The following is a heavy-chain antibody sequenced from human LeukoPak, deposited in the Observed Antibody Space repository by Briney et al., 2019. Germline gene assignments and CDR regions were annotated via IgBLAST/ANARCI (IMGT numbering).Heavy chain of an antibody. D-gene: IGHD5-18*01. J-gene: IGHJ6*02. CDR2: ISSSSSTI. V-gene: IGHV3-48*02. CDR1: GFTFSSYS. Sequence: PGGSLRLSCAASGFTFSSYSMNWVRQAPGKGLEWVSYISSSSSTIYYADSVKGRFTISRDNAKNSLYLQMNSLRDEDTAVYYCARDRGYSYGPTEDYYYYGMDVWGQGTTVTVSS. CDR3: ARDRGYSYGPTEDYYYYGMDV.